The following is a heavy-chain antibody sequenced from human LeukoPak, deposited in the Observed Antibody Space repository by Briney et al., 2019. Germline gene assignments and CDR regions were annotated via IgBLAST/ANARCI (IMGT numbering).Heavy chain of an antibody. J-gene: IGHJ4*02. V-gene: IGHV3-33*01. CDR1: GFTFSNYG. CDR3: ARDLSFGSLDFDN. D-gene: IGHD6-13*01. Sequence: PGGSLRLSCAASGFTFSNYGMHWVRQAPGKGREWGTAIWYDGSKKVYADSLKGRFTISRDDPKNTLYLQMNGLRAEDTAVYYCARDLSFGSLDFDNWGQGTLVTVSS. CDR2: IWYDGSKK.